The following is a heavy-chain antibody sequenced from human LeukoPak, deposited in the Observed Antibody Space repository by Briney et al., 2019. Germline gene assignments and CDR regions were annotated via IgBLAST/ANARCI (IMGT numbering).Heavy chain of an antibody. CDR1: GFTFSSYA. J-gene: IGHJ4*02. Sequence: PGRSLGLSCAASGFTFSSYAMHWVRQAPGKGLEWVAVISYDGSNKYYADSAKGRFTISRDNSKNTLYLQMNSLRAEDTAVYYCARDLPYYDSSGYYVGYFDYWGQGTLVTVSS. CDR2: ISYDGSNK. D-gene: IGHD3-22*01. V-gene: IGHV3-30-3*01. CDR3: ARDLPYYDSSGYYVGYFDY.